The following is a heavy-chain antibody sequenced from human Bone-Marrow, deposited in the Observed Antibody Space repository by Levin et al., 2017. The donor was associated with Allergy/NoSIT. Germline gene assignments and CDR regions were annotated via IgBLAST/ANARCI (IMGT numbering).Heavy chain of an antibody. CDR2: INGDSSFI. CDR1: GFTFSKFG. CDR3: AQRGGDCERFYGLNV. D-gene: IGHD2-21*02. J-gene: IGHJ6*02. Sequence: MTGGSLRLSCATSGFTFSKFGMNWVRQAPGKGPEWVSSINGDSSFIYYADSVKGRFTISRDNARNSVFLQMNSLRVEDSAIYYCAQRGGDCERFYGLNVWGRGTTVSVS. V-gene: IGHV3-21*06.